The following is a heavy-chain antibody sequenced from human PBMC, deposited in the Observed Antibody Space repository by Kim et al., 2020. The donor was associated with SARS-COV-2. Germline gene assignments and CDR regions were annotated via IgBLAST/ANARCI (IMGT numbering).Heavy chain of an antibody. V-gene: IGHV4-4*02. Sequence: SETLSLTCAVSGGSISSSNWWSWVRQPPGKGLEWIGEIYHSGSTNYNPSLKSRVTISVDKSKNQFSLKLSSVTAADTAVYYCARGLLQQLYYYGMDVWGQGSTVTVSS. CDR1: GGSISSSNW. D-gene: IGHD6-13*01. CDR2: IYHSGST. J-gene: IGHJ6*02. CDR3: ARGLLQQLYYYGMDV.